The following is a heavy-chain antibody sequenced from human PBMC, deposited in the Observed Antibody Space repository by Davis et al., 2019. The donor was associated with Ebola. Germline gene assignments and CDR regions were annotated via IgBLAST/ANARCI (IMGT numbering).Heavy chain of an antibody. Sequence: GESLKISCKDSGNSFTSHWIGWVRQMPGKGLDWMGIIYTGDSDTRYSPSFRGQVTISADKSTKTAFLQWSSLKASDTALYYCASLRRTITGMDDGFDMWGQGTMVTVSS. D-gene: IGHD2-8*02. CDR3: ASLRRTITGMDDGFDM. CDR1: GNSFTSHW. J-gene: IGHJ3*02. V-gene: IGHV5-51*01. CDR2: IYTGDSDT.